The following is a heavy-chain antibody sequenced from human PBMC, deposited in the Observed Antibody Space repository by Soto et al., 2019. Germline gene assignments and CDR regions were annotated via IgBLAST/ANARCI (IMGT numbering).Heavy chain of an antibody. D-gene: IGHD1-26*01. CDR3: ARGKVQGSGELNWFDP. Sequence: SETLSLTCAVYGGSFSGYYWSWIRQPPGKGLEWIGEINHSGSTNYNPSLKSRVTISVDTSKNQFSLKLSSVTAADTAVYYCARGKVQGSGELNWFDPWGQGTLVTVSS. J-gene: IGHJ5*02. CDR2: INHSGST. CDR1: GGSFSGYY. V-gene: IGHV4-34*01.